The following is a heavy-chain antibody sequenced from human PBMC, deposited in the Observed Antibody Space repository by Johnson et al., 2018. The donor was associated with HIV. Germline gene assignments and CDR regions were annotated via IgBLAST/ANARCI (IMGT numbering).Heavy chain of an antibody. CDR2: IHWNGGST. J-gene: IGHJ3*02. CDR3: ASGWGIVVSDAFDI. Sequence: VQLVESGGGVVRPGGSLRLSCAASGFTFDDYGMSWVRQAPGKGLEWVSGIHWNGGSTGYEDSVKGRFTISRDNAKNSLYLQMNSLRAEDTAVYYCASGWGIVVSDAFDIWGQGTMVTVSS. D-gene: IGHD6-19*01. V-gene: IGHV3-20*04. CDR1: GFTFDDYG.